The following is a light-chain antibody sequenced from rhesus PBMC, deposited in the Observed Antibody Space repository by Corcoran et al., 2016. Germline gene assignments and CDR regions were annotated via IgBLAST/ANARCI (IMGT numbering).Light chain of an antibody. Sequence: DIVMTQTPLSLPVTPGEPASISCRSSQSLLHSNGYTYLYWYLQKPGQSPQLLMYFASYRASGVTDRFSGSGAGTDFTLGISRVEAEDIGVYYCMQGTQLPYSFGQGTKVEIK. CDR1: QSLLHSNGYTY. CDR2: FAS. J-gene: IGKJ2*01. CDR3: MQGTQLPYS. V-gene: IGKV2-91*01.